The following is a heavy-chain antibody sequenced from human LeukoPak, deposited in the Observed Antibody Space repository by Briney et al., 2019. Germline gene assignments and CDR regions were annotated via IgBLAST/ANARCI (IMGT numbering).Heavy chain of an antibody. Sequence: QPGGSLRLSCAASEFPFSSYVMHWVRQVPGKGLVWVSRISHDGRSRIYADSVKGRLTISRDNAENTLYLQMNSLRVEDTAVYFCARDRDYIFFDYWGQGALVTVSS. J-gene: IGHJ4*02. CDR2: ISHDGRSR. D-gene: IGHD4-11*01. CDR3: ARDRDYIFFDY. CDR1: EFPFSSYV. V-gene: IGHV3-74*01.